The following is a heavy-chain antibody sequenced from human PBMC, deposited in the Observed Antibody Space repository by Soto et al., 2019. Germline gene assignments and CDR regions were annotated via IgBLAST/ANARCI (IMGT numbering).Heavy chain of an antibody. CDR3: AKGGRQWLVTSDFNY. J-gene: IGHJ4*02. D-gene: IGHD6-19*01. CDR2: VSHDGRNT. V-gene: IGHV3-30*18. CDR1: GFAFSSYY. Sequence: PGGSLRLSCGASGFAFSSYYMHWVRQAPGKGLEWVAVVSHDGRNTHYADSVKGRFTISRDSSKNTVSLEMTSLRAEDTAVYYCAKGGRQWLVTSDFNYWGQGALVTVSS.